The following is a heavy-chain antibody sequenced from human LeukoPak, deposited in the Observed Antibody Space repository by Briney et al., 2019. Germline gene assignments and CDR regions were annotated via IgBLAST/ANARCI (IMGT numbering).Heavy chain of an antibody. D-gene: IGHD2-15*01. J-gene: IGHJ4*02. CDR3: ARAICSGGSCYEAAY. Sequence: GGSLRLSCAASGFTFSSYWMHWVRQAPGKGLVWVSRINSDGSSTSYADSVKGRFTISRDNAKNTLYLQMNSLRAEDTAVYYCARAICSGGSCYEAAYWGQGTLVTVSS. CDR2: INSDGSST. V-gene: IGHV3-74*01. CDR1: GFTFSSYW.